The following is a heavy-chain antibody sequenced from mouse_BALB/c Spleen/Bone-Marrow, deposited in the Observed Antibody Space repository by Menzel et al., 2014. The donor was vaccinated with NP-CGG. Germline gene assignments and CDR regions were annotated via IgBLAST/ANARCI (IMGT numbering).Heavy chain of an antibody. CDR2: IYPGNSDT. CDR1: GYTFTSYW. D-gene: IGHD2-10*01. V-gene: IGHV1-5*01. J-gene: IGHJ3*01. Sequence: DVHLVESGTVLARPGALVKMSCKASGYTFTSYWMHWVKQRPGQGLEWIGAIYPGNSDTSYNQKFKGKAKLTAVTSTSTAYMELISLTNEDSAVYYCPAYYCPEWFAYWGHGTLVTVSA. CDR3: PAYYCPEWFAY.